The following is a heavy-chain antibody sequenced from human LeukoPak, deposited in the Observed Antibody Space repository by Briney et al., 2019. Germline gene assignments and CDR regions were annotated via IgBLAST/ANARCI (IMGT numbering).Heavy chain of an antibody. Sequence: GGALRLSCAASGFTFSSYGTHWVRQAPGKGLEWVAVISYDGSNKYYADSVKGRFTISRDNSKNTLYLQMNSLRAEDTAVYYCAKRDYYDSSGYYSWGQGTLVTVSS. D-gene: IGHD3-22*01. CDR3: AKRDYYDSSGYYS. CDR1: GFTFSSYG. J-gene: IGHJ4*02. CDR2: ISYDGSNK. V-gene: IGHV3-30*18.